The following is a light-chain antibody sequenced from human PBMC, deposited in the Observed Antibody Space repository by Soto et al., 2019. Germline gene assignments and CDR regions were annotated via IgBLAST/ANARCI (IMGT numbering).Light chain of an antibody. Sequence: EIVLTQSPGTLSLSPGERATLSCRASQSVTSGYLAWYRQKPGQAPGLLIYSTSRRASGIPDRFSGSGSRTEFTLTISRLEPEDFVVYFCQQYGTTPQTFGQGTKVDIK. V-gene: IGKV3-20*01. J-gene: IGKJ1*01. CDR1: QSVTSGY. CDR3: QQYGTTPQT. CDR2: STS.